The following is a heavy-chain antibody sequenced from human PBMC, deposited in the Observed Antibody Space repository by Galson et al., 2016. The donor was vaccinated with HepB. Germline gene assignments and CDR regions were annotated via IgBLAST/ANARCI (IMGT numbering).Heavy chain of an antibody. CDR2: FDPEDGET. CDR1: GYTLIELS. J-gene: IGHJ4*02. Sequence: SCKVSGYTLIELSMQWVRQAPGKGLEWVGGFDPEDGETIYAQKFQGRLTMTEDTSTDTAYMELSGLRSEDTAVYYCTTQRDLDHWGQGTLVTVLS. V-gene: IGHV1-24*01. CDR3: TTQRDLDH.